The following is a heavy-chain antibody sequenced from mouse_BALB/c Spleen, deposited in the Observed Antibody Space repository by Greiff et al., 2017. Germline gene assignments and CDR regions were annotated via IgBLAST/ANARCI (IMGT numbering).Heavy chain of an antibody. D-gene: IGHD1-2*01. V-gene: IGHV4-1*02. J-gene: IGHJ1*01. CDR3: ARRLRDWYFDV. Sequence: EVKLEESGGGLVQPGGSLKLSCAASGFDFSRYWMSWVRQAPGKGLEWIGEINPDSSTINYTPSLKDKFIISRDNAKNTLYLQMSKVRSEDTALYYCARRLRDWYFDVWGAGTTVTVSS. CDR1: GFDFSRYW. CDR2: INPDSSTI.